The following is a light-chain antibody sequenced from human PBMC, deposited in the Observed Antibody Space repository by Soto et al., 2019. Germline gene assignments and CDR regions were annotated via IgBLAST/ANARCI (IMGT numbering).Light chain of an antibody. J-gene: IGLJ1*01. CDR3: SSYTSSSLYV. V-gene: IGLV2-14*01. CDR2: DVN. CDR1: NSDVGAYNY. Sequence: QSALTQPASVSGSPGQSITISCTGTNSDVGAYNYVSWYQQHPDKAPKLMIYDVNNRPSGVSNRFSGSKSGNTASLTISALQAEDEADYYCSSYTSSSLYVFGTGPKVTVL.